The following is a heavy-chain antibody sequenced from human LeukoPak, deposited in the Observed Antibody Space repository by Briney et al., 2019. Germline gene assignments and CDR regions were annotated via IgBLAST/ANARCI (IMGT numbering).Heavy chain of an antibody. V-gene: IGHV1-2*02. CDR2: INPNSGGT. CDR3: ARAFYDFWSGYYNPHFDY. J-gene: IGHJ4*02. Sequence: ASVKVSCKASGYTFTGYYMHWVRQAPGRGLEWMGWINPNSGGTNYAQEFQGRVTMTRDTSISTAYMELSRLRSDDTAVYYCARAFYDFWSGYYNPHFDYWGQGTLVTVSS. D-gene: IGHD3-3*01. CDR1: GYTFTGYY.